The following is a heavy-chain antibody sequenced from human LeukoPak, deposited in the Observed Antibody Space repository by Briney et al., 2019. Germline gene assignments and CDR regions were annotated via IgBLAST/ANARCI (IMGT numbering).Heavy chain of an antibody. D-gene: IGHD3-10*01. CDR3: ARLYYYVSGTYSRYFDY. CDR1: GFTVSSNY. J-gene: IGHJ4*02. Sequence: GGSLRLSCAASGFTVSSNYMTWVRQAPGKGLEGVSIIYSGGTTYYADSVKGRFTISRDNSKNTLYLQMNSLRAEDTAVYYCARLYYYVSGTYSRYFDYWGQGTLVTVSS. V-gene: IGHV3-53*01. CDR2: IYSGGTT.